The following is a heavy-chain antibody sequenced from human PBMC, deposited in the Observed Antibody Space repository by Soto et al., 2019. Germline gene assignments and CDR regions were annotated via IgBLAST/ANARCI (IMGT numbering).Heavy chain of an antibody. D-gene: IGHD3-16*01. CDR1: GDSISSSNW. CDR3: ARHYSYDSIYFDS. CDR2: IYHSGSI. J-gene: IGHJ4*02. V-gene: IGHV4-4*02. Sequence: QVQLQESGPGLVKPLGTLSLTCAVSGDSISSSNWWSWVRQPPGKGLEWIGEIYHSGSINYSPSLSSRLTISVDKSKSQFSLKLSSVTAADTAVYYCARHYSYDSIYFDSWGQGTLVTVSS.